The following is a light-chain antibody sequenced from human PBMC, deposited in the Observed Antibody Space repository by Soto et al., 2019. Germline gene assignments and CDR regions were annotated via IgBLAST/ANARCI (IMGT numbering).Light chain of an antibody. CDR1: SSDVGGYNY. J-gene: IGLJ2*01. Sequence: QSALTQPASVSGSPGQSITISCTGTSSDVGGYNYVSWYQQHPGKAPKLMIYDVSNRPSGVSNRFSGSKSGNTASLTTSGLQAEDEADYYCSSYTSSSTLVVFGGGTKLNVL. V-gene: IGLV2-14*01. CDR2: DVS. CDR3: SSYTSSSTLVV.